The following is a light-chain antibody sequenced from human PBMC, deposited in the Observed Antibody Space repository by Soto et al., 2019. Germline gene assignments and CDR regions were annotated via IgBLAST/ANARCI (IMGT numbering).Light chain of an antibody. Sequence: EIVLTQSPATLSLSPGERATLSCRASQSVRTYLGWYQQKPGLPPRLLIYDASNRATGIPARFSGSGSGTDFTLTISSLEPEDVAVYYCQQRDNWPRTFGQGTKVEIK. CDR3: QQRDNWPRT. CDR2: DAS. CDR1: QSVRTY. V-gene: IGKV3-11*01. J-gene: IGKJ1*01.